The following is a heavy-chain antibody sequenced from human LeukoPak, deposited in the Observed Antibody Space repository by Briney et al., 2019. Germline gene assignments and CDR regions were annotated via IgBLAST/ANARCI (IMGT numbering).Heavy chain of an antibody. D-gene: IGHD2-2*01. Sequence: PGGSLRLSCAASGFTVSSNYMSWVRQAPGKGLEWVSVIYRGGSTYYADSVEGRFTISRDNSKNTLYLQMNSLRAEDTAVYYCAREHQYYFDSWGQGTLVTVSS. J-gene: IGHJ4*02. CDR2: IYRGGST. V-gene: IGHV3-66*02. CDR3: AREHQYYFDS. CDR1: GFTVSSNY.